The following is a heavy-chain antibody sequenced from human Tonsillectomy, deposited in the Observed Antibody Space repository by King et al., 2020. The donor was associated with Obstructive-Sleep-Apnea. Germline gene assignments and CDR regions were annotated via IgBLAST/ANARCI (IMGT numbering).Heavy chain of an antibody. CDR2: ISWNSGSI. CDR3: AKDKDSSGWYADY. Sequence: VQLVESGGGLVQPGRSLRLSCVASGFTFDDYAMHWVRQAPGKGLEWVSGISWNSGSIGYVDSVKGRVTISSDNVKKSLYLQMNSLRVEDTALYYCAKDKDSSGWYADYWGQGTLVTVSS. J-gene: IGHJ4*02. CDR1: GFTFDDYA. D-gene: IGHD6-19*01. V-gene: IGHV3-9*01.